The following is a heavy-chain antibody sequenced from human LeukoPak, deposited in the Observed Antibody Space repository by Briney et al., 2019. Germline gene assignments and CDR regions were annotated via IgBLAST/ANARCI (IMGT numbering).Heavy chain of an antibody. CDR2: INKDGTEN. D-gene: IGHD3-10*01. Sequence: GGSLRLSCTASRFTFSSHWMNWVRQAPGKGLEWVANINKDGTENYYMDSVRGRFTISRDNAQSSLFLQMNSLRAEDTAVYYCAIEDGSGTDRQHYYGMDVWGQGTTVTVSS. J-gene: IGHJ6*02. CDR3: AIEDGSGTDRQHYYGMDV. V-gene: IGHV3-7*01. CDR1: RFTFSSHW.